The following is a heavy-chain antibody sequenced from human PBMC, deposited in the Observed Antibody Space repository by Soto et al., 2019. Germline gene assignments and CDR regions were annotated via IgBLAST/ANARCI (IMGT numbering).Heavy chain of an antibody. Sequence: EVQLLESGGGLVQPGGSLRLSCAASGFTFSSYAMRWVRQAPGQGLEWVSGISGSGGSTYHADSVNRGFNISRDNSKNTLYLQMNSLRDEDTAVYYCAKRGAGTYYDYWGQGTLITVSS. CDR1: GFTFSSYA. V-gene: IGHV3-23*01. J-gene: IGHJ4*02. CDR3: AKRGAGTYYDY. D-gene: IGHD3-10*01. CDR2: ISGSGGST.